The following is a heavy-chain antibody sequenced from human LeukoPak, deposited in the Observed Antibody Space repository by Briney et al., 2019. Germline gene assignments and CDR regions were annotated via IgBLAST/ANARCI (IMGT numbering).Heavy chain of an antibody. CDR3: ARDGRRGMLSMANN. V-gene: IGHV4-39*07. D-gene: IGHD2-8*01. Sequence: SETLSLTCTVSGGSISSSSYYWGRIRQPPGKGLEWIGSIYYSGSTYYNPSLKSRVTISVDTSKNQFSLKLSSVTAADTAVYYCARDGRRGMLSMANNWGQGTLVTVSS. J-gene: IGHJ4*02. CDR2: IYYSGST. CDR1: GGSISSSSYY.